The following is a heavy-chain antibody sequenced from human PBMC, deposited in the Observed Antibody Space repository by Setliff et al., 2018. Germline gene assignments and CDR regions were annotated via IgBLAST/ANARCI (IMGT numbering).Heavy chain of an antibody. V-gene: IGHV5-51*01. CDR3: ARLGYSDGFDI. J-gene: IGHJ3*02. D-gene: IGHD5-18*01. CDR2: IYPGDSDT. Sequence: SGESLKISCKGSGYSFTTYWIGWVRQMPGKGLEWMGIIYPGDSDTRYSPSFQGQVTMSADRSIRSAYLQWSSLKASDTAMYYCARLGYSDGFDIWGQGTMVTVSS. CDR1: GYSFTTYW.